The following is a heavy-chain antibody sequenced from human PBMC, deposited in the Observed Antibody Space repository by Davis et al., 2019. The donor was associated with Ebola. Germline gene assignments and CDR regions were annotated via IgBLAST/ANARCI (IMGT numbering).Heavy chain of an antibody. D-gene: IGHD2-15*01. CDR2: LSGAGYNA. J-gene: IGHJ6*02. CDR1: GFTFTHYA. CDR3: AKDQGRGPYGMDV. V-gene: IGHV3-23*01. Sequence: GESLKISCVGSGFTFTHYARSWVRPAPGKGLKRVSTLSGAGYNAYYADSVEGRFTISRDNSKNTLYLQMNSLGVDDTALYYCAKDQGRGPYGMDVWGQGTTVTVSS.